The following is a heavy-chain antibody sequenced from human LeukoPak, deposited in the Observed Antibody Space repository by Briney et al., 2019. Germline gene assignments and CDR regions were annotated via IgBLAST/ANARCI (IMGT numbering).Heavy chain of an antibody. CDR3: ARVHSSGWYGLTTSYYFDY. J-gene: IGHJ4*02. CDR1: GGSISNKY. CDR2: IYYSGST. V-gene: IGHV4-59*01. Sequence: SETLSLTCTVSGGSISNKYWSWIRQPPGKGLEWIGYIYYSGSTNYNPSLKSRVTILVDTSKNQFSLKLSSVTAADTAVYYCARVHSSGWYGLTTSYYFDYWGQGTLVTVSS. D-gene: IGHD6-19*01.